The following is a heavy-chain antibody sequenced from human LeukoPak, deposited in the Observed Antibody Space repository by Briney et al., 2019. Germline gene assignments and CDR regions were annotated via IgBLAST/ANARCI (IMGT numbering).Heavy chain of an antibody. J-gene: IGHJ4*02. V-gene: IGHV1-69*04. CDR3: ATESYDILTGYYTADY. D-gene: IGHD3-9*01. CDR1: GGTFSSYA. Sequence: GASVKVSCKASGGTFSSYAISWVRQAPGQGLEWMGRIIPILGIANYAQKFQGRVAITADKSTSTAYMELSSLRSEDTAVYYCATESYDILTGYYTADYWGQGTLVTVSS. CDR2: IIPILGIA.